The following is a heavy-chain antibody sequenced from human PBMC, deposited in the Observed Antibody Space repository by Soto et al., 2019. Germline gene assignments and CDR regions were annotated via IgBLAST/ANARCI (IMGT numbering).Heavy chain of an antibody. J-gene: IGHJ6*04. CDR3: YRGYYYYGMDV. CDR1: GYTFTSFY. V-gene: IGHV1-46*03. CDR2: INPSGGAT. Sequence: ASVKVSCKASGYTFTSFYIHWVRQAPGQGLEWMGVINPSGGATTYAQKFQGRVTMTTDTSTSTVYMDLSGLRSDDTAVYYCYRGYYYYGMDVWGKGTTVTVSS.